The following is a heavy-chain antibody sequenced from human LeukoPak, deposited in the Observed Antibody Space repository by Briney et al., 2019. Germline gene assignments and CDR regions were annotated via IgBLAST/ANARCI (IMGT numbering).Heavy chain of an antibody. D-gene: IGHD6-19*01. CDR2: IYYSGST. Sequence: PSETLSLTCAVYGGSFSGYYWSWIRQPPGKGLEWIGYIYYSGSTNYNPSLKSRVTISVDTSKNQSSLKLSSVTAADTAVYYCARDKGSGWYADAFDIWGQGTMVTVSS. V-gene: IGHV4-59*01. CDR3: ARDKGSGWYADAFDI. J-gene: IGHJ3*02. CDR1: GGSFSGYY.